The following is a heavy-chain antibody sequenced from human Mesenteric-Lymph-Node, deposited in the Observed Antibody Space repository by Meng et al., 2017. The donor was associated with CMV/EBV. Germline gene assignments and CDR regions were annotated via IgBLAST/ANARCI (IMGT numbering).Heavy chain of an antibody. D-gene: IGHD1-26*01. CDR2: INPNGGGT. Sequence: ASVKVSCKASGYTFIDYYIHWVRQAPGQGLEWMAWINPNGGGTNYAQKFHGRVTMTRDTSMTTTYMELRSLRSDDTAVYYCVRGPGVGATADFDYWGQGTLVTVSS. CDR3: VRGPGVGATADFDY. CDR1: GYTFIDYY. J-gene: IGHJ4*02. V-gene: IGHV1-2*02.